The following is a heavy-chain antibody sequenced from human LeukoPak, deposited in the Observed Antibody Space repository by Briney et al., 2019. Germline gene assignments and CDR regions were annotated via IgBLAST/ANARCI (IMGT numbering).Heavy chain of an antibody. V-gene: IGHV3-30*09. Sequence: GGSLRLSCAASGFTFSSYAMSWVRQAPGKGLEWVALISFDGRNENSADSVKGRFAISRDNSKNTVYLQMNSLRTEDTAVYYCARDPDTSGWYRFDYWGQGTLVTVSS. CDR3: ARDPDTSGWYRFDY. CDR2: ISFDGRNE. J-gene: IGHJ4*02. CDR1: GFTFSSYA. D-gene: IGHD6-19*01.